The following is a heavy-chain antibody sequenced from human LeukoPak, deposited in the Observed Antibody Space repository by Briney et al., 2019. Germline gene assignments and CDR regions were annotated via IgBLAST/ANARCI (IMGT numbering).Heavy chain of an antibody. CDR3: AKRHYYGSGSQGDFDY. V-gene: IGHV3-30*02. D-gene: IGHD3-10*01. CDR2: IRYDGSNK. CDR1: GFTFSSYG. J-gene: IGHJ4*02. Sequence: PGGSLRLSCAASGFTFSSYGMHWVRQAPGKGLEWVAFIRYDGSNKYYADSVKGRFTISRDNSKNTLYLQMNSLRAEDTAVYYCAKRHYYGSGSQGDFDYWGQGTLVTVSS.